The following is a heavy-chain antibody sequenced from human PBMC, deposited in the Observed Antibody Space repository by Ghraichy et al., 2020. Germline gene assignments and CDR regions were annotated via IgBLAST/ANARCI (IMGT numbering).Heavy chain of an antibody. CDR1: GGSISSGGYY. V-gene: IGHV4-31*03. CDR2: IYYSGST. Sequence: SEPLSLTCTVSGGSISSGGYYWSWIRQHPGKGLEWIGYIYYSGSTYYNPSLKSRVTISVDTSKNQFSLKLSSVTAADTAVYYCARGYSGYDFFDYWGQGTLVTVSS. J-gene: IGHJ4*02. D-gene: IGHD5-12*01. CDR3: ARGYSGYDFFDY.